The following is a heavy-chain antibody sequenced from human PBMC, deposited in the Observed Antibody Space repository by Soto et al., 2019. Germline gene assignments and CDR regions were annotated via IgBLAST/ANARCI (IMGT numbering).Heavy chain of an antibody. D-gene: IGHD5-18*01. CDR1: GITFNNYA. V-gene: IGHV3-23*01. CDR2: ISGSGTGT. CDR3: AKEGGGGAAMVTSYFDY. J-gene: IGHJ4*02. Sequence: GGSLRLSCAASGITFNNYALNWVSQATGKGMEWVSGISGSGTGTYYADSVKGRFTISRDNSKSTVYLHMNSLRADDTAIYYCAKEGGGGAAMVTSYFDYWGQGTLVTVSS.